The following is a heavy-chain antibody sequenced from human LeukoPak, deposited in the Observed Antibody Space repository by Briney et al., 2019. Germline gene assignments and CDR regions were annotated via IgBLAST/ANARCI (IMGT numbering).Heavy chain of an antibody. J-gene: IGHJ4*02. V-gene: IGHV3-21*01. D-gene: IGHD3-3*01. Sequence: GGSLRLSCAASGFTFSSYSMNWVRQAPGKGLEWVPSISSSSSYIYYADSVKGRFTISRDNAKNSLYLQMNSLRAEDTAVYYCVRESDYDFWSGYYNLDYWGQGTLVTVSS. CDR3: VRESDYDFWSGYYNLDY. CDR2: ISSSSSYI. CDR1: GFTFSSYS.